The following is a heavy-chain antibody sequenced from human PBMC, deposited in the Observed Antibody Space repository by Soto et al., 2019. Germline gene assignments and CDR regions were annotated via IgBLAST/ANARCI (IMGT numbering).Heavy chain of an antibody. V-gene: IGHV2-5*01. CDR1: GFSLTTSGVG. J-gene: IGHJ4*02. CDR2: IYWNDDR. Sequence: QITLKESGPPLVKPTQTLTLTCTFSGFSLTTSGVGVGWVRQPPGEALEWLALIYWNDDRHYSPSLKSRLTTXKXTXIHHVVLTMTNLDPVDTATYYCARHVFDLSGYYFGVWGQGTLVTVSS. D-gene: IGHD3-22*01. CDR3: ARHVFDLSGYYFGV.